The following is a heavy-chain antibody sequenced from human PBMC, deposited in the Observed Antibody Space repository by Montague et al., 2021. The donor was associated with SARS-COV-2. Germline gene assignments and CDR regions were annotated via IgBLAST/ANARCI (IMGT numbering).Heavy chain of an antibody. J-gene: IGHJ1*01. CDR2: ISYDGSNK. V-gene: IGHV3-30*04. Sequence: SLRLSCAASGFTFSSYAMHWVRQAPGKGLEWVAVISYDGSNKYYADSVKGRFTISRDNSKNTLYLQMNSLRAEDTAVYYCARASRCVVVIATALSEYFQHWGQGTLVTVSS. CDR3: ARASRCVVVIATALSEYFQH. CDR1: GFTFSSYA. D-gene: IGHD2-21*01.